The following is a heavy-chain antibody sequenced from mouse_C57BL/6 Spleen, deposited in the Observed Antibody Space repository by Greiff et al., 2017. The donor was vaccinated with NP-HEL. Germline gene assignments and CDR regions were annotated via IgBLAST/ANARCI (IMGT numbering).Heavy chain of an antibody. CDR3: ARGRGLRDAMDY. CDR1: GYTFTSYW. V-gene: IGHV1-52*01. CDR2: IDPSDSET. D-gene: IGHD2-2*01. Sequence: QVHVKQPGAELVRPGSSVKLSCKASGYTFTSYWMHWVKQRPIQGLEWIGNIDPSDSETHYNQKFKDKATLTVDKSSSTAYMQLSSLTSEDSAVYYCARGRGLRDAMDYWGQGTSVTVSS. J-gene: IGHJ4*01.